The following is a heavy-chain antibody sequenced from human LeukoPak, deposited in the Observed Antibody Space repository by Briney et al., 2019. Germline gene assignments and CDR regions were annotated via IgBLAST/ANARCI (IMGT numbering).Heavy chain of an antibody. CDR1: GGSISSYY. CDR3: ARRTLYSGYDMYYYYYGMDV. Sequence: PSETLSLTCTVSGGSISSYYWSWIRQPPGKGLEWIGYIYYSGSTNYNPSLKSRVTTSVDTSKNQFSLKLSSVTAADTAVYYCARRTLYSGYDMYYYYYGMDVWGQGTTVTVSS. V-gene: IGHV4-59*08. J-gene: IGHJ6*02. CDR2: IYYSGST. D-gene: IGHD5-12*01.